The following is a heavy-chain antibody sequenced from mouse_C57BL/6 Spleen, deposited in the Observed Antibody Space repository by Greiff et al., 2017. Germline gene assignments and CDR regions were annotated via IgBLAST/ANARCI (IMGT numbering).Heavy chain of an antibody. V-gene: IGHV1-69*01. CDR2: IDPSDSYT. Sequence: QVQLQQPGAELVMPGASVKLSCKASGYTFTSYWMHWVKQRPGQGLEWIGEIDPSDSYTNYNQKFKGKSTLTVDKSSSTAYMQLSSLTSEGSAVYYCAVGGYAMDCWGQGTSVTVSS. CDR3: AVGGYAMDC. CDR1: GYTFTSYW. D-gene: IGHD1-1*01. J-gene: IGHJ4*01.